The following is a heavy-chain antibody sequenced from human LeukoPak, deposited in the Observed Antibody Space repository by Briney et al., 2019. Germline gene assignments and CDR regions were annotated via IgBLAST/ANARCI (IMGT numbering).Heavy chain of an antibody. CDR2: IYYSGST. J-gene: IGHJ6*02. Sequence: SETLSLTCTVSGVSISSYYWSWIRQPPGKGLVWIGYIYYSGSTNYNPSLKSRVTISVDTSKTQFSLKLSSVTAADTAVYYCARTDIVVVPAADDYYYYGMDVWGQGTTVTVSS. CDR1: GVSISSYY. D-gene: IGHD2-2*01. CDR3: ARTDIVVVPAADDYYYYGMDV. V-gene: IGHV4-59*01.